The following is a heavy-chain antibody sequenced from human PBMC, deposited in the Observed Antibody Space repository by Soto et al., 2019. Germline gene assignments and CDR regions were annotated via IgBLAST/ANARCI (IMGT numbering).Heavy chain of an antibody. J-gene: IGHJ4*02. V-gene: IGHV3-48*02. CDR2: INGASTTT. CDR1: GFPFSSYA. CDR3: ARDVSH. Sequence: DVQLVGSGGGLVQPGGSLRLSCVASGFPFSSYAMHWVRQAPGKGLEWISYINGASTTTFYADSVKGRFTVSRDNAKNSVYLQMSSLRHEDTAFYYCARDVSHWGQGMLVTVSS.